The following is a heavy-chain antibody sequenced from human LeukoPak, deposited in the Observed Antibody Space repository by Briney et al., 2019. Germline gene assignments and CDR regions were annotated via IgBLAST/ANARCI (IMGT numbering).Heavy chain of an antibody. D-gene: IGHD3-9*01. CDR3: VIRLPYTTGYRFDD. V-gene: IGHV3-73*01. CDR2: IRSKANSYAT. J-gene: IGHJ4*02. CDR1: GFTFSGSA. Sequence: GGSLRLSCAASGFTFSGSAMHWVRQASGKGLEWVGRIRSKANSYATAYAASVKGRFTISRDDSRNTAYLQVNSLKTEDTAVYYCVIRLPYTTGYRFDDWGQGTLVTVSS.